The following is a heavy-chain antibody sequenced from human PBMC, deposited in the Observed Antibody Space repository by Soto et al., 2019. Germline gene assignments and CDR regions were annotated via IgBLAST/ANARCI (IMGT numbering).Heavy chain of an antibody. CDR2: IYYSGGT. CDR3: ARVMYYDFWSGSPARAFDI. Sequence: PSETLSLTCTVSGGSISSGDYYWSWIRQPPGKGLEWIGYIYYSGGTYYNPSLKSRVTISVDTSKNQFSLKLSSVTAVDTAVYYCARVMYYDFWSGSPARAFDIWGQGTMVTVSS. J-gene: IGHJ3*02. CDR1: GGSISSGDYY. V-gene: IGHV4-30-4*01. D-gene: IGHD3-3*01.